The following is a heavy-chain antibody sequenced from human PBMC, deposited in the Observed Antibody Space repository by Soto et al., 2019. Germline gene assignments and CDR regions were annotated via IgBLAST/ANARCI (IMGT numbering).Heavy chain of an antibody. Sequence: SVKVSCKASGGTFSSYAISWVRQAPGQGLEWMGGIIPIFGTANYAQKFQGRVTITADESTSTAYMELSSLRSEDTAVYYCAETIGRGSHDYEYFQHWGQGTLVTVSS. D-gene: IGHD1-26*01. J-gene: IGHJ1*01. CDR3: AETIGRGSHDYEYFQH. CDR1: GGTFSSYA. V-gene: IGHV1-69*13. CDR2: IIPIFGTA.